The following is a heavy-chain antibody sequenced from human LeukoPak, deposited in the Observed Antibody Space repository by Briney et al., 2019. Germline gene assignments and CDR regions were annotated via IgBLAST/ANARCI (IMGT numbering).Heavy chain of an antibody. CDR3: TSSVVVGLADY. J-gene: IGHJ4*02. CDR2: ISGSSYYI. Sequence: GGSLRLSCAASGFTFSSYSMNWVRQAPGKGLEWVSSISGSSYYIYYADSVKGRFTISRDNAKNSLYLQMNSLKTEDTAVYYCTSSVVVGLADYWGQGTLVTVSS. CDR1: GFTFSSYS. V-gene: IGHV3-21*03. D-gene: IGHD2-15*01.